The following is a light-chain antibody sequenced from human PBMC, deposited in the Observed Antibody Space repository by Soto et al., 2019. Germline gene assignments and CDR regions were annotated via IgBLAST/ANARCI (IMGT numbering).Light chain of an antibody. CDR1: QSVSSY. Sequence: IVLTQSPAILSLSPGERATLSCRASQSVSSYLAWYQQKPGQAPRLLLYGTSNRATGIPARFSGSGSGTDFTLTISSLEPEDFAVYYCQQRINWPFTFGPGTKVDIK. CDR2: GTS. V-gene: IGKV3-11*01. J-gene: IGKJ3*01. CDR3: QQRINWPFT.